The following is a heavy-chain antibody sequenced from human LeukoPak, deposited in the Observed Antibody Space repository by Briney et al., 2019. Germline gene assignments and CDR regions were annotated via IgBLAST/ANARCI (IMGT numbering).Heavy chain of an antibody. CDR2: INHSGST. J-gene: IGHJ4*02. V-gene: IGHV4-34*01. CDR1: GGSFSGYY. Sequence: SETLSLTCAVSGGSFSGYYWNWIRQSPGKGLEWIGEINHSGSTHYNPSLKSRVTISVDTSQKQFSLRLTSVTAADTAVYYCARGRYLTTSGGAAAGFLDYWGQGSLVTVST. CDR3: ARGRYLTTSGGAAAGFLDY. D-gene: IGHD6-13*01.